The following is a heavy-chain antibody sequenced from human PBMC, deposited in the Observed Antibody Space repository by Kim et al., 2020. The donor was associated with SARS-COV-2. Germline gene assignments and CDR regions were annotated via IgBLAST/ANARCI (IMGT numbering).Heavy chain of an antibody. J-gene: IGHJ4*02. Sequence: GGSLRLSCAASGFTFSSYSMNWVRQAPGKGLEWVSYISSSSSTIYYADSVKGRFTISRDNAKNSLYLQMNSLRDEDTAVYYCARDGTHYGSGSYYTLGYWGQGTLVTVSS. CDR2: ISSSSSTI. CDR3: ARDGTHYGSGSYYTLGY. V-gene: IGHV3-48*02. D-gene: IGHD3-10*01. CDR1: GFTFSSYS.